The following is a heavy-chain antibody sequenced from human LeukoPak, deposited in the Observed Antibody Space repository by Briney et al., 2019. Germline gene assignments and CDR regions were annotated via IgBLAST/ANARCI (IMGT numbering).Heavy chain of an antibody. CDR2: ISSSSSTI. J-gene: IGHJ6*02. CDR1: GFTFSDYY. V-gene: IGHV3-11*04. D-gene: IGHD4-11*01. CDR3: ARDDALHHYGMDV. Sequence: GGSLRLSCAASGFTFSDYYMSWIRQAPGKGLEWVSYISSSSSTIYYADSVKGRFTISRDNAKNSLYLQMYSLRDEDTAVYYCARDDALHHYGMDVWGQGTTVTVSS.